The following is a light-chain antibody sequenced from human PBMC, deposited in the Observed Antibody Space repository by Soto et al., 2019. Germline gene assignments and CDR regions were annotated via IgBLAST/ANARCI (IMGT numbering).Light chain of an antibody. Sequence: QSVLTQPPSASGSPGQSVTISCTGTSSDVGGYNYVSWYQQHPGKAPKLMIYEVSKRPSGVPDRFSGSKSGNTASLTVSGLQAEDEPDYYCSSSAGSNNPVFGTGTKLTVL. J-gene: IGLJ1*01. CDR1: SSDVGGYNY. V-gene: IGLV2-8*01. CDR2: EVS. CDR3: SSSAGSNNPV.